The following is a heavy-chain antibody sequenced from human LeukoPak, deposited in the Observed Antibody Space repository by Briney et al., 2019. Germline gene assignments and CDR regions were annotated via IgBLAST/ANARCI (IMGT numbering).Heavy chain of an antibody. D-gene: IGHD4-23*01. Sequence: PGGSLRLSCAASGFTFSDFWMNWVRQAPGKGLVWVSRIKSDGSSTSYADSVKGRFTISRDNAKNSLYLQMNSLRADDTALYYCAKDWSYGGNSWKYFGSWGRGVLVTVSS. CDR3: AKDWSYGGNSWKYFGS. CDR1: GFTFSDFW. J-gene: IGHJ4*02. CDR2: IKSDGSST. V-gene: IGHV3-74*01.